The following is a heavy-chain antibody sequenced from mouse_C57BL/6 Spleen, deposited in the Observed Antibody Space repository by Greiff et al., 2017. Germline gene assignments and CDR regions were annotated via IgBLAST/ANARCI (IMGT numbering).Heavy chain of an antibody. CDR2: IYPRSGNT. CDR1: GYTFTSSG. CDR3: ARRGYGIVAVDY. Sequence: VQLQQSGAELARPGASVKLSCKASGYTFTSSGISWVKQRTGQGLEWIGEIYPRSGNTYYNEEFKGKATLTADKSSSTAYMELRSLTSEDSSVYFCARRGYGIVAVDYGGQGTSVTVSS. V-gene: IGHV1-81*01. D-gene: IGHD1-1*01. J-gene: IGHJ4*01.